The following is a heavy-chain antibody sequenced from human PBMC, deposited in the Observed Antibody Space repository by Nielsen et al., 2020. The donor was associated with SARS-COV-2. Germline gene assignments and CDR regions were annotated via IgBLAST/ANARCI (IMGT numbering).Heavy chain of an antibody. Sequence: LETLSLTCAVSGGSISSSNWWSWVRQPPGKGLEWIGEIYPSGNSNYNPSLKSRVTISVDTSKNQFSLKLSSVTAADTAVYYCARDDDNWGSLAYWGQGTLVTVSS. J-gene: IGHJ4*02. D-gene: IGHD7-27*01. CDR1: GGSISSSNW. CDR3: ARDDDNWGSLAY. CDR2: IYPSGNS. V-gene: IGHV4-4*02.